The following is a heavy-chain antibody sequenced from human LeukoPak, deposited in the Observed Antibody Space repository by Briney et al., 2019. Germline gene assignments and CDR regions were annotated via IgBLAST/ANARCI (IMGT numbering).Heavy chain of an antibody. D-gene: IGHD2-15*01. CDR2: IYYSGST. CDR1: GGSISSSSYY. J-gene: IGHJ4*02. CDR3: XRGLYCSGGGXYSXXGX. Sequence: SETLSLTCTVSGGSISSSSYYWGWIRQPPGKGLEWIGYIYYSGSTNYNPSLKSRVTISVDTSKNQFSLKLSSVTAADTAVYYCXRGLYCSGGGXYSXXGXXGQGXXXXV. V-gene: IGHV4-61*05.